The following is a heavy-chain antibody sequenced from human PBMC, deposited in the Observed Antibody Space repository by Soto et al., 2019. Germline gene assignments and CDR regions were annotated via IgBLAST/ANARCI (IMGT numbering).Heavy chain of an antibody. CDR2: ISSRSSTI. V-gene: IGHV3-48*01. Sequence: EVQLVESGGGLVQPGGSLRLSCAASGFTFSSYSMNWVRQAPGKGLEWVSYISSRSSTIDYADSVKGRFTISRDNAKNSLYLQMNSLRAEDTAVYYCARGLYYYDSSGYWGYWGHGTLVTVSS. CDR3: ARGLYYYDSSGYWGY. CDR1: GFTFSSYS. J-gene: IGHJ4*01. D-gene: IGHD3-22*01.